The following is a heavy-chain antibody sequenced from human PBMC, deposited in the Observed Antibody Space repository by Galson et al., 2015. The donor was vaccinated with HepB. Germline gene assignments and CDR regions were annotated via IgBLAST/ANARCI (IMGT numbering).Heavy chain of an antibody. J-gene: IGHJ4*02. V-gene: IGHV4-30-4*01. CDR1: GGSISSGDYY. D-gene: IGHD5-12*01. CDR2: IYYSGST. Sequence: TLSLTCTVSGGSISSGDYYWSWIRQPPGEGLEWIGYIYYSGSTYYNPSLKSRVTISVDTSKNQFSLKLSSVTAADTAVYYCARGFGLSLYSGYDSYYCDYWGQGTLVTVSS. CDR3: ARGFGLSLYSGYDSYYCDY.